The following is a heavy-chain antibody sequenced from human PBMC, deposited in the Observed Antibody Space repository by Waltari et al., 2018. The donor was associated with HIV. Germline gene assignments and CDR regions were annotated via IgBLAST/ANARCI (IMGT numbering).Heavy chain of an antibody. CDR1: GASISSSSSH. V-gene: IGHV4-39*01. J-gene: IGHJ4*02. D-gene: IGHD3-16*01. CDR3: ARLRFHSLYYFDS. CDR2: IYYSGTA. Sequence: QLHLQESGPGLVKPSETLSLTCSVSGASISSSSSHWACIRQPPGKGLEWIGAIYYSGTAYYNPSVKSRVSASLDASKNELSLKLTSVTATDTALYYCARLRFHSLYYFDSWGPGILVTVSS.